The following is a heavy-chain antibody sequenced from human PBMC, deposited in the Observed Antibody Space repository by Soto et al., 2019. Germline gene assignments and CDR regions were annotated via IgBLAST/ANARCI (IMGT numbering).Heavy chain of an antibody. D-gene: IGHD2-8*01. CDR2: IIPIFGTA. CDR1: GGTFSGYA. J-gene: IGHJ6*02. Sequence: EASVKVSCKASGGTFSGYAISWVRQAPGQGLEWMGGIIPIFGTANYAQKFQGRVTITADESTSTAYMELSSLRSEDTAVYYCARDGSLGYCTNGVCLNYGMDVWGQGTTVTVSS. V-gene: IGHV1-69*13. CDR3: ARDGSLGYCTNGVCLNYGMDV.